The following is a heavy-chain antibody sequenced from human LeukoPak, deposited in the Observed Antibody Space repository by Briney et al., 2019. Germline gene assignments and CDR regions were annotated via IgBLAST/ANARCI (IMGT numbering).Heavy chain of an antibody. Sequence: GGSLRLSCAASGFTFSSYGMHWVRQAPGNGLEWVAVIWYDGSNKYYADSVKGRFTISRDNSKNTLHLQMNSLRPEDTAVYYCARDDEWLVPIYWGQGTLVTVSS. D-gene: IGHD6-19*01. CDR3: ARDDEWLVPIY. V-gene: IGHV3-33*01. CDR2: IWYDGSNK. CDR1: GFTFSSYG. J-gene: IGHJ4*02.